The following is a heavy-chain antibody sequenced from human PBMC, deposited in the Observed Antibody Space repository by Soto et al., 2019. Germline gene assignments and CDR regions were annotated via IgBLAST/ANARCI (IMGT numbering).Heavy chain of an antibody. CDR2: ISAYNYNT. V-gene: IGHV1-18*01. Sequence: QVQLVQSGAEVKKPGASVKVSCKASGYTFHNYGVNWVRQAPGHGLEWMGRISAYNYNTHYAQNFEGRDTMTTDTPTSTAYMELRSLRSDDTAIYYCARLAGVFRLVFDYWGQGTQVTVSS. CDR1: GYTFHNYG. D-gene: IGHD3-16*01. J-gene: IGHJ4*02. CDR3: ARLAGVFRLVFDY.